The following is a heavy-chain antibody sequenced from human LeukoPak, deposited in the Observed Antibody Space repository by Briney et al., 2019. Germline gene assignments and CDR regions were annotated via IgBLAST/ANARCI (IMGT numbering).Heavy chain of an antibody. D-gene: IGHD1-20*01. J-gene: IGHJ4*02. Sequence: GASVKVSFKASGNTFTSYYMHWVRQAPGQGGEGMGRINPSGGSTSYAQKFQGRVTITRDMSTSTVYMELSSLRSEDTAVYYCARLTGKEDYWGQGTLVTVSS. CDR2: INPSGGST. CDR3: ARLTGKEDY. V-gene: IGHV1-46*01. CDR1: GNTFTSYY.